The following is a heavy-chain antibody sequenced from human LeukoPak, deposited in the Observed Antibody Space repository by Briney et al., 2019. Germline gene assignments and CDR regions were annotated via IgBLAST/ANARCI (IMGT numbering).Heavy chain of an antibody. Sequence: GGSLRLSCAASGFTFSRSAMTWVRQGPGTGLEFVASIIYSGGATYYADSVKGRFTISRGNSKNTLYLQMNSLRAKDTALYYCAKDGLYYDGSEHVYYFDSWGQGTLVTVSS. CDR2: IIYSGGAT. CDR3: AKDGLYYDGSEHVYYFDS. J-gene: IGHJ4*02. D-gene: IGHD3-22*01. CDR1: GFTFSRSA. V-gene: IGHV3-23*01.